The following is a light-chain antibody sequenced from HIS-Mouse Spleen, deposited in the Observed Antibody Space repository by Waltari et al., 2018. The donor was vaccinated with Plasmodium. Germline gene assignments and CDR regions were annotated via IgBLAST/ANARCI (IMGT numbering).Light chain of an antibody. Sequence: QSALTQPASVSGSPGQSITISCTGTSSDVGSYNLVSWYQQHPGKAPKLMIYEGSKRPSGVSKRCSGSKSGNTASRTIAGLQAEDEADYYCCSYAGSSTFEGVFGGGTKLTVL. V-gene: IGLV2-23*03. CDR3: CSYAGSSTFEGV. CDR2: EGS. CDR1: SSDVGSYNL. J-gene: IGLJ2*01.